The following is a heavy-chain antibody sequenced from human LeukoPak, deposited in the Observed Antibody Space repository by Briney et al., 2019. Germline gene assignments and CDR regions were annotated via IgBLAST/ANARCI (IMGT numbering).Heavy chain of an antibody. CDR3: ASLRRGGATTGYYFDY. J-gene: IGHJ4*02. CDR1: GGSISSSSYY. Sequence: SETLSLTCTVSGGSISSSSYYWGWIRQPPGKGLEWIGSIYYSGSTYYNPSLKSRVTISVDTSKNQFSLKLSSVTAADTAVYYCASLRRGGATTGYYFDYWGQGTLVTVSS. D-gene: IGHD1-26*01. CDR2: IYYSGST. V-gene: IGHV4-39*01.